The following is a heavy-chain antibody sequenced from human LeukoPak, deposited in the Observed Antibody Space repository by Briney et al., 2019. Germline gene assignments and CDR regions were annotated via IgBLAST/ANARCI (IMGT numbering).Heavy chain of an antibody. CDR2: INQSGST. D-gene: IGHD4-23*01. J-gene: IGHJ3*02. CDR3: ARRGNSDAFDI. V-gene: IGHV4-34*01. CDR1: GGSFSGYY. Sequence: SETLSLTCAVYGGSFSGYYWSWIRQPPGKGLEWIGEINQSGSTNYNPSLKSRVTISVDTSKNQFSLKLSSVTAADTAVYYCARRGNSDAFDIWGQGTMVTVSS.